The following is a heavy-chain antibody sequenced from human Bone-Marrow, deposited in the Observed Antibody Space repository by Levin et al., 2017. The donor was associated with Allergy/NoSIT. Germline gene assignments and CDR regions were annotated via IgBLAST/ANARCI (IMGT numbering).Heavy chain of an antibody. CDR2: LNTGNGDT. J-gene: IGHJ5*02. CDR3: ARGTGTSWFDP. Sequence: PAASVKVSCKASGYTFRTYYIHWVRQAPGQRLEWMGWLNTGNGDTRCSQMFQGRVTLVRDTSANTAYMQLSSLRSEDTAVYYCARGTGTSWFDPWGQGTLVTVSS. D-gene: IGHD1/OR15-1a*01. CDR1: GYTFRTYY. V-gene: IGHV1-3*04.